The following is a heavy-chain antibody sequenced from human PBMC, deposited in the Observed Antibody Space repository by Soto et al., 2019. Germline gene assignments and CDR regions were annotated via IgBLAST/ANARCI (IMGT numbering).Heavy chain of an antibody. CDR2: IYYSGST. J-gene: IGHJ5*02. CDR3: ARLFDP. Sequence: PSETLSLTCTVPGGSISSSSYYWGWNRQPPGKGLEWIGSIYYSGSTYYNPSLKSRVTISVDTSKNQFSLKLSSVTAADTAVYYCARLFDPWGQGTLVTVSS. V-gene: IGHV4-39*01. CDR1: GGSISSSSYY.